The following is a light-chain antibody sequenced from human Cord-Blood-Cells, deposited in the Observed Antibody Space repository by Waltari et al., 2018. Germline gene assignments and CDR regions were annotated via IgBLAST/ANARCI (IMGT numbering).Light chain of an antibody. CDR1: SSDVGSYNL. CDR3: CSYAGSSTWV. CDR2: EGS. J-gene: IGLJ3*02. V-gene: IGLV2-23*01. Sequence: QSALTQPASASGSPGQSINLSCPATSSDVGSYNLVSCYKQHPVNAPQLIIYEGSKRPAGVSNRFSGSKSGKTASLTISGLQAEDEAEYYCCSYAGSSTWVFGGGTKLTVL.